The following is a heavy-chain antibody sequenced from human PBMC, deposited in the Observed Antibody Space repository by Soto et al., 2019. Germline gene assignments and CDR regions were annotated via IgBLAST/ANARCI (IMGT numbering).Heavy chain of an antibody. CDR3: AKFEGHPLEYWYLEF. V-gene: IGHV3-23*01. CDR1: GFTFSAYA. Sequence: EVQLLESGGGLVQPGGSLRLSCAASGFTFSAYAMGWVRQAPGKGLEWVSTIHGGGGATHYADSVKGRFTISRDDSKNTLYAKLNSKRAEDTAVYYCAKFEGHPLEYWYLEFWGRGTLVTVSS. J-gene: IGHJ2*01. CDR2: IHGGGGAT. D-gene: IGHD1-1*01.